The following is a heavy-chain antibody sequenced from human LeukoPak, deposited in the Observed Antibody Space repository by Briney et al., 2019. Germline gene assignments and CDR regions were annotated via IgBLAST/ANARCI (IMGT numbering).Heavy chain of an antibody. D-gene: IGHD3-22*01. CDR1: GFTFGDYG. CDR2: IKSKTDGGTT. Sequence: GGSLRLSCTASGFTFGDYGMSWVRQAPGKGLEWVGRIKSKTDGGTTDYAAPVKGRFTISRDDSKNTLYLQMNSLKTEDTAVYYCTTDLGDSSGYYYEYYFDYWGQGTLVTVSS. V-gene: IGHV3-15*01. CDR3: TTDLGDSSGYYYEYYFDY. J-gene: IGHJ4*02.